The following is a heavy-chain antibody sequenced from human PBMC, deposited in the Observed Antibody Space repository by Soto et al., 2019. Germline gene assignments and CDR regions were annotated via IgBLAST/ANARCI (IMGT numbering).Heavy chain of an antibody. CDR1: GGSISSEGYY. Sequence: PSETLSLTCTVSGGSISSEGYYWSWFRKLPGKRLEWIGDIYYSGTTYHNPSLRSRLTISGDASKNQFSLKLSSVTDADTALYYCARGRGYSYGPYYFDYWGQGTLVTVSS. V-gene: IGHV4-31*03. J-gene: IGHJ4*02. CDR2: IYYSGTT. CDR3: ARGRGYSYGPYYFDY. D-gene: IGHD5-18*01.